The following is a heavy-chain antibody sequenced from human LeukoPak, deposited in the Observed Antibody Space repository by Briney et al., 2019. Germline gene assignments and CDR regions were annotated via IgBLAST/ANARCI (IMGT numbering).Heavy chain of an antibody. J-gene: IGHJ1*01. CDR1: GFTFSFYW. CDR3: ARDWPTIAAAGTIPEYFQH. V-gene: IGHV3-7*01. D-gene: IGHD6-13*01. CDR2: IKQDGSEK. Sequence: GGALRLSCVASGFTFSFYWMGWVRQAPGKGLEWVANIKQDGSEKYYVDSARGRFTISRDNAKNSLYLQMNSLRAEDTAVYYCARDWPTIAAAGTIPEYFQHWGQGTLVTVSS.